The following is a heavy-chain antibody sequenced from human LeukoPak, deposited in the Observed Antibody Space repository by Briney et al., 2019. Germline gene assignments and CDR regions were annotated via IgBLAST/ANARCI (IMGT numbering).Heavy chain of an antibody. CDR2: ISWDGGST. J-gene: IGHJ4*02. V-gene: IGHV3-43*01. CDR3: AKSGSGYSPFDY. CDR1: GFTFDDYT. Sequence: GGSLRLSCAASGFTFDDYTMHWVRQATGKGLEWVSLISWDGGSTYYADSVKGRFTISRDNSKNSLYLQMNSLRTEDTALYYCAKSGSGYSPFDYRGQGTLVTVSS. D-gene: IGHD3-3*01.